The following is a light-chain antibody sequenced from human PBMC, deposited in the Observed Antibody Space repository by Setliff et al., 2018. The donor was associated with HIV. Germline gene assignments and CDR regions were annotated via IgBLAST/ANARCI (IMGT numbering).Light chain of an antibody. J-gene: IGLJ3*02. CDR3: ATWDDSLSAPRV. V-gene: IGLV1-47*01. CDR2: RNN. Sequence: QSALTQPPSASGTPGQRITISCSGSNSSIGSNYVSWYQQLPGEAPKLLMFRNNQRPSGVPDRFSGSKPGTSASLAISGLRSEDEADYYCATWDDSLSAPRVFGGGTKVTVL. CDR1: NSSIGSNY.